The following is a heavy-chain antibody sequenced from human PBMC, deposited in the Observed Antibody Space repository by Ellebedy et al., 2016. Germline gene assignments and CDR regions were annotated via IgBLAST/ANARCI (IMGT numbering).Heavy chain of an antibody. CDR1: GGSFSGYY. V-gene: IGHV4-34*01. CDR3: AKTYNWKPSYYYYYGMDV. D-gene: IGHD1-20*01. Sequence: SETLSLTXAVYGGSFSGYYWSWLRQPPGKGLEWIGEINHSGSTNYNPSLKSRVTISVDTSKNQFSLKLSSVTSADTAVYYCAKTYNWKPSYYYYYGMDVWGQGTTVTVSS. CDR2: INHSGST. J-gene: IGHJ6*02.